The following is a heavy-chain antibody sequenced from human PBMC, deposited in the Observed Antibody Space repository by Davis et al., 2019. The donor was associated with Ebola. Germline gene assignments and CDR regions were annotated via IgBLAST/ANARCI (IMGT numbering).Heavy chain of an antibody. V-gene: IGHV1-2*06. CDR3: ERSGVTHYGSGSYWFDP. J-gene: IGHJ5*01. D-gene: IGHD3-10*01. CDR1: GFKFSDSH. Sequence: AASVKVSCKASGFKFSDSHMSWVRQAPGQGMEWMGRVNHNSGGRNYGQKFQGRTTLTRDASSSTVYLEINTLTSDDTALYFCERSGVTHYGSGSYWFDPWGQGTLVTVSS. CDR2: VNHNSGGR.